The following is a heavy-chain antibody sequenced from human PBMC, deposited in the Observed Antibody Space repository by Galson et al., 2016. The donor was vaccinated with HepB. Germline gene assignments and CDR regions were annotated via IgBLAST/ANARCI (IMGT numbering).Heavy chain of an antibody. CDR2: FDPEDGDT. D-gene: IGHD5-12*01. Sequence: SVKVSCKASGYTLTELSMHWVRQAPGKGLEWMGGFDPEDGDTIYAQKFQGRVTMTEDKSTDTAYMEVSTLTSEDTAVYYCASNTVAGHDFWGQGTLVTVSS. CDR1: GYTLTELS. J-gene: IGHJ4*02. V-gene: IGHV1-24*01. CDR3: ASNTVAGHDF.